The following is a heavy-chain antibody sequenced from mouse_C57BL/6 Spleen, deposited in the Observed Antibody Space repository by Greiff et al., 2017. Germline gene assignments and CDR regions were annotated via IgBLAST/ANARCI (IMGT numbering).Heavy chain of an antibody. CDR1: GFTFSDYY. CDR3: ARDGGYGPFAY. Sequence: EVKLMESEGGLVQPGSSMKLSCTASGFTFSDYYMAWVRQVPEKGLEWVANINYDGSSTYYLDSLKSRFIISRDNAKNILYLQMSSLKSEDTATYYCARDGGYGPFAYWGQGTLVTVSA. J-gene: IGHJ3*01. D-gene: IGHD1-2*01. CDR2: INYDGSST. V-gene: IGHV5-16*01.